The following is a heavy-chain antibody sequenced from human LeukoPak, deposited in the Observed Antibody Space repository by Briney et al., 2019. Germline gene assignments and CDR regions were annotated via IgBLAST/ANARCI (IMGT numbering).Heavy chain of an antibody. V-gene: IGHV3-23*01. J-gene: IGHJ1*01. Sequence: PGGSLRLSCAASGFTFSSYAMSWVRQAPGKGLEWVSGISGSDISTYYADSAKGRFTISRDNSKNTLYLQMKSLRAEDTAVYYCAKEIYGDSTGGRFQHWGQGTLVTVSS. CDR1: GFTFSSYA. D-gene: IGHD4-17*01. CDR3: AKEIYGDSTGGRFQH. CDR2: ISGSDIST.